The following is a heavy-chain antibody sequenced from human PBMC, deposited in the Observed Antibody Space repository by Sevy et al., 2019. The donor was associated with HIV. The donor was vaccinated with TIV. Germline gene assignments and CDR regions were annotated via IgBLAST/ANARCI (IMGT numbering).Heavy chain of an antibody. D-gene: IGHD2-2*01. CDR2: VIPIFGTT. CDR3: ARTPLVRIPGATDLYFDN. CDR1: GGTFSNYA. V-gene: IGHV1-69*13. Sequence: SVKVSCKASGGTFSNYALSWVRQAPGQGLEWIGGVIPIFGTTNLARTVQGRVTITADESTSTAYMELSSLRSADTAVYYCARTPLVRIPGATDLYFDNWGQGTLVTVSS. J-gene: IGHJ4*02.